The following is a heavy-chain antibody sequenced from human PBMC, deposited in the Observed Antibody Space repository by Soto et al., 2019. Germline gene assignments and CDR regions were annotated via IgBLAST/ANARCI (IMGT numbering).Heavy chain of an antibody. J-gene: IGHJ4*02. CDR2: INHSGST. V-gene: IGHV4-34*01. CDR1: GGSFSGYY. CDR3: ARGLTYYDFWSGYYRAPSLFDY. Sequence: SGTQSLTYAVYGGSFSGYYWSWIRHPPGKGLEWIGEINHSGSTNYNPSLKSRVTISVDTSKNQFSLKLSSVTAADTAVYYCARGLTYYDFWSGYYRAPSLFDYWGQGTLVTVSS. D-gene: IGHD3-3*01.